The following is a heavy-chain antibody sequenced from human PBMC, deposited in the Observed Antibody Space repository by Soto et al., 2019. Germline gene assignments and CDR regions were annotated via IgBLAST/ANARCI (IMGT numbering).Heavy chain of an antibody. D-gene: IGHD4-4*01. J-gene: IGHJ6*03. CDR2: INHSGST. CDR1: GRSFSDYY. CDR3: ARKARTVTTFGVGGYYYYYYMDV. Sequence: PSETLSPTFSVYGRSFSDYYWSWIRQPPGTGLEWIGEINHSGSTNYNPSLKSRVTISVDTSKNRFSLKLSSVTAADTAVYYCARKARTVTTFGVGGYYYYYYMDVWGKGTAVT. V-gene: IGHV4-34*01.